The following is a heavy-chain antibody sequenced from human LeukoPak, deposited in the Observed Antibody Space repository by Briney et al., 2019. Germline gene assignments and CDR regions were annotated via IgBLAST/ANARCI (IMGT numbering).Heavy chain of an antibody. CDR2: IKQDGNEK. J-gene: IGHJ4*02. CDR1: GFTFSSYW. V-gene: IGHV3-7*03. CDR3: ATYIATLRRGL. Sequence: PGGSLRLSCAASGFTFSSYWMKWVRQAPGKGLEWVANIKQDGNEKYYVDSVKGRFTISRDNTKNSLYLQMNSLRAEDTAVYYCATYIATLRRGLWGQGTLVTVSS. D-gene: IGHD6-13*01.